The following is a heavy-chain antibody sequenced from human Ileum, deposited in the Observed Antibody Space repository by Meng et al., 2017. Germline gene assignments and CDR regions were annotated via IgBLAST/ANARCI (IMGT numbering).Heavy chain of an antibody. CDR2: IYYSGST. D-gene: IGHD3-10*01. CDR3: ARDLVTMVRGGAYYYYGMTS. CDR1: GGPIGSGGYY. Sequence: QLHGPGPGLWRPYQPCSPTCTVLGGPIGSGGYYWSWTRQHPGKGLEWIGYIYYSGSTYYNPSLKSRVTISVDTSKNQFSLKLSSVTAADTAVYYCARDLVTMVRGGAYYYYGMTSGAKGPRSPSP. V-gene: IGHV4-31*03. J-gene: IGHJ6*02.